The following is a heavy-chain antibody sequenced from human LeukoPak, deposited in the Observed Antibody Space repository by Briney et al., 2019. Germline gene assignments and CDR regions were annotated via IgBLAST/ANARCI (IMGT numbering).Heavy chain of an antibody. D-gene: IGHD3-16*01. Sequence: PGGSLRLSCAASGFTFSSFAMSWVRQAPGKGLAWVSAINGSMGHYSDSVKGRFSISRDNSKNTLYLQMDSLRAEDTALYYCAQGSYDYYGGQLQNWGQGTLVTVSS. CDR3: AQGSYDYYGGQLQN. J-gene: IGHJ1*01. CDR1: GFTFSSFA. V-gene: IGHV3-23*01. CDR2: INGSMG.